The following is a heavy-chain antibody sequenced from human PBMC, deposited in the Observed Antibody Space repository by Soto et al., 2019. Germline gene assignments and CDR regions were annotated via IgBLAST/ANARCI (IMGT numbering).Heavy chain of an antibody. J-gene: IGHJ6*02. Sequence: EVQLVESGGGLVQPGVSLRLSCAASGFTLSGYCMSWVRQAPGKGLEWVANIKQDGSEQFYVDSVKGRFTISRDNAKNSLYLQMNGLRAEDTAVYYCAREAVWGQGTTVTVSS. CDR1: GFTLSGYC. V-gene: IGHV3-7*05. CDR3: AREAV. CDR2: IKQDGSEQ.